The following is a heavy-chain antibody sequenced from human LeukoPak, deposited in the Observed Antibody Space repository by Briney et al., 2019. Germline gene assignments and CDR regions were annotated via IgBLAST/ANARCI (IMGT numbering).Heavy chain of an antibody. J-gene: IGHJ4*02. CDR1: GGSLSSYY. CDR3: ARARSGYRYVFDY. V-gene: IGHV4-59*01. D-gene: IGHD3-3*01. CDR2: IYYRGST. Sequence: PSETLSLTCTVPGGSLSSYYWSSIRQTPGKRLERIGYIYYRGSTTHTPSPQSRVTISVDTSKNQFSLKLSSVTAADTAVYYCARARSGYRYVFDYWGQGTLVTVSS.